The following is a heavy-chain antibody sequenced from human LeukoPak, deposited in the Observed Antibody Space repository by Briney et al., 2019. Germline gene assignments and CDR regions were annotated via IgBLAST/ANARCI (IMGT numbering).Heavy chain of an antibody. CDR1: GYTFTSYG. V-gene: IGHV1-18*01. CDR2: ISAYNGNT. J-gene: IGHJ6*03. D-gene: IGHD3-10*01. Sequence: GASVKVSCKASGYTFTSYGISCVRQAPGQGLEWMGWISAYNGNTNYAQKLQGRVTMTTDTSTSTAYMELSSLRSEDTAVYYCARTPMVRGVTTLYYYYYMDVWGKGTTVTIFS. CDR3: ARTPMVRGVTTLYYYYYMDV.